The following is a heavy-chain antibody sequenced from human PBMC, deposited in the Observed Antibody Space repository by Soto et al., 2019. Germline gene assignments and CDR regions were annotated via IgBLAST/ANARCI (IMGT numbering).Heavy chain of an antibody. J-gene: IGHJ4*02. V-gene: IGHV3-23*01. CDR3: AKDRKSGSGWYWDY. CDR1: GFTFSNFA. D-gene: IGHD6-19*01. CDR2: ISGSGTSK. Sequence: GSLSLSCAASGFTFSNFAMSWVRQAPGKGLEWVSAISGSGTSKYDADSVKGRFSISRDNSKNTLYLQMNSLRAEDTAVYYCAKDRKSGSGWYWDYWGQGTLVTVSS.